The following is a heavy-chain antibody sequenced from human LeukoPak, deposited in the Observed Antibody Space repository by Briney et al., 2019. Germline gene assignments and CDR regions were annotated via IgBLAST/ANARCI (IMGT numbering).Heavy chain of an antibody. CDR3: ARMYGDYVVWYFDL. D-gene: IGHD4-17*01. CDR1: RYTFTGYY. CDR2: INPNSGGT. V-gene: IGHV1-2*02. Sequence: ASVKVSCKASRYTFTGYYMHWVRQAPGQGLEWMGWINPNSGGTNYAQKFQGRVTMTRDTSISTAYMELSRLRSDDTAVYYCARMYGDYVVWYFDLWGRGTLVTVSS. J-gene: IGHJ2*01.